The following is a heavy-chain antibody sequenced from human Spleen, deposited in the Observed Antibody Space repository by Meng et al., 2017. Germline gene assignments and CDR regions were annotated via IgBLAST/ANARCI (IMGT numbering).Heavy chain of an antibody. Sequence: QVRLPGSGSGLVKPSGILALTCAGSGGSISRTNWGSWVRQPPGKGLEWIGEIYHSGNTTYNPSLKSRVTISVDKSKNQFSLKLSSVTAADTAVYYCASGDITNFDYWGQGTLVTVSS. J-gene: IGHJ4*02. D-gene: IGHD1-20*01. CDR1: GGSISRTNW. CDR3: ASGDITNFDY. V-gene: IGHV4-4*02. CDR2: IYHSGNT.